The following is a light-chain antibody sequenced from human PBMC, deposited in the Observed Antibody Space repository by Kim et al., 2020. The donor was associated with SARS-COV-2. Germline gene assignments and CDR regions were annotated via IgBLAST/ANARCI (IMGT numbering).Light chain of an antibody. J-gene: IGLJ3*02. V-gene: IGLV2-14*03. CDR3: SSYTSSSTWV. Sequence: QSALTQPASVSGSPGQSITISCTGTYSDIGSFTYVSWYQQYPGKAPRLIIHDVTERPSGISNRFSGSRSGNTASLTISGLQAEDEADYHCSSYTSSSTWVFGGGTQLTVL. CDR2: DVT. CDR1: YSDIGSFTY.